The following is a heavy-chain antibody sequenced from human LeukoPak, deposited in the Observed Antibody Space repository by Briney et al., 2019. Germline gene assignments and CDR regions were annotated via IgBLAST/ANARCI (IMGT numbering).Heavy chain of an antibody. J-gene: IGHJ4*02. D-gene: IGHD5-24*01. Sequence: SETLSLTCTVSGGSISSYYWSWIRQPPGKGPEWIGYIYYSGSTNYNPSLKSRVTISVDTSKNQFSLKLSSVTAADTAVYYCAREREGDFDYWGQGTLVTVSS. CDR2: IYYSGST. CDR1: GGSISSYY. CDR3: AREREGDFDY. V-gene: IGHV4-59*01.